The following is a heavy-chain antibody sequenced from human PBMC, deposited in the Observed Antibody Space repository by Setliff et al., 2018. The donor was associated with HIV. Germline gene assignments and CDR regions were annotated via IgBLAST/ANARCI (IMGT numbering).Heavy chain of an antibody. V-gene: IGHV4-39*01. CDR3: ARHWDYDRSSSYFRAFDI. D-gene: IGHD3-22*01. Sequence: SETLSLTCTVPGDSISTNSPYWAWIRQPPGKGLEWIGTIFYSGFTYYNPSLKSRVSIAVDTSKNQISLRLSSVTVADTAVYYCARHWDYDRSSSYFRAFDIWGQGTMVTVS. CDR1: GDSISTNSPY. CDR2: IFYSGFT. J-gene: IGHJ3*02.